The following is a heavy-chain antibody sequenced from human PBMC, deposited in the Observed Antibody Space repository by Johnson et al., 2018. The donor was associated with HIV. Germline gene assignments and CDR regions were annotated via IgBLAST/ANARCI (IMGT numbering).Heavy chain of an antibody. CDR1: GFTFSSYD. D-gene: IGHD6-19*01. CDR3: VRGWHTSGRCDVFDI. V-gene: IGHV3-13*01. J-gene: IGHJ3*02. Sequence: VQLVESGGGLVQPGGSLRLSCAASGFTFSSYDMHWVRQATGKGLEWVSAMGTAGDTYYPGSVKGRFTISRENAKNSLYLQMNSLRTDDTAVYYCVRGWHTSGRCDVFDIWGQGTTVIVSS. CDR2: MGTAGDT.